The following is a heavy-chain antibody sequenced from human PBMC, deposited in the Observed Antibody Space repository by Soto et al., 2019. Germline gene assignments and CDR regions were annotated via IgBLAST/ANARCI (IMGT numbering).Heavy chain of an antibody. CDR2: ISAYNGNT. CDR3: ARDSATLVPGV. V-gene: IGHV1-18*01. CDR1: GYTFIRNG. D-gene: IGHD3-10*01. Sequence: QVQLVQSGAEVKKPGASVKVSCKASGYTFIRNGISWVRQAPGQGLEWMGWISAYNGNTEYAQKFQGRVTMTTDTSTSTAYMELRNLRSDDTAVYYCARDSATLVPGVWGQGTTVTVFS. J-gene: IGHJ6*02.